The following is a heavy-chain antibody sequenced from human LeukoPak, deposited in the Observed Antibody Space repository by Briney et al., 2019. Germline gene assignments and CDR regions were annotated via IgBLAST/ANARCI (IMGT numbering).Heavy chain of an antibody. CDR3: ARVSDYYDSSGYYPIDY. CDR2: IYYSGST. Sequence: SETLSLTCTVSGGSISSSSYYWGWIRQPPGKGLEWIGSIYYSGSTYDNPSLKSRVTISVDTSKNQFSLKLSSVTAADTAVYYCARVSDYYDSSGYYPIDYWGQGTLVTVSS. D-gene: IGHD3-22*01. V-gene: IGHV4-39*07. J-gene: IGHJ4*02. CDR1: GGSISSSSYY.